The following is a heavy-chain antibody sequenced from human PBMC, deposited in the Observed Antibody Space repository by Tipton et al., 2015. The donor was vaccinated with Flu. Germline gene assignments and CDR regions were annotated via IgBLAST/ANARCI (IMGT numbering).Heavy chain of an antibody. J-gene: IGHJ4*02. CDR3: ARDDARAYDTTGYYNF. D-gene: IGHD3-9*01. V-gene: IGHV1-2*02. CDR2: INPKSGGT. CDR1: GYTFTDYY. Sequence: QSGPEVKKPGASVKVSCKASGYTFTDYYIHWVRQAPGQALEWMGWINPKSGGTNYAQRFQGRITVTRDTSMTVVYMEVTSLASDDTAIYYCARDDARAYDTTGYYNFWGQGTQVTVSS.